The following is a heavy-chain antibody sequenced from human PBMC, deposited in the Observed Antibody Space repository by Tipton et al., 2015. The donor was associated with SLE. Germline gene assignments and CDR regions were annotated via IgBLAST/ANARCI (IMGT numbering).Heavy chain of an antibody. Sequence: TLSLTCTVSGGSISSSSYYWGWIRQPPGKSLEWIGYIYYNGSTYYNPSLKSRVTISLDTSKNQFSLNLTSVTAADTAVYYCASHDIVLQTWGRGTLVTVSS. D-gene: IGHD2-15*01. CDR2: IYYNGST. V-gene: IGHV4-30-4*08. CDR1: GGSISSSSYY. CDR3: ASHDIVLQT. J-gene: IGHJ5*02.